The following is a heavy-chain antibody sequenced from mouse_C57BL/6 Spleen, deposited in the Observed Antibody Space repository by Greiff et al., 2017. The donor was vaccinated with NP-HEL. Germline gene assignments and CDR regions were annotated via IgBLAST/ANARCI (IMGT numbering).Heavy chain of an antibody. J-gene: IGHJ2*01. Sequence: EVQLVESGGGLVKPGGSLKLSCAASGFPFSDYGMHWVRQAPEKGLEWVAYISSGSSTIYYADTVKGRFTISRDNAKNTLFLQMTSLRSEDTAMYYCARGDYGSSFEYYFDYWGQGTTLTVSS. CDR3: ARGDYGSSFEYYFDY. D-gene: IGHD1-1*01. CDR1: GFPFSDYG. V-gene: IGHV5-17*01. CDR2: ISSGSSTI.